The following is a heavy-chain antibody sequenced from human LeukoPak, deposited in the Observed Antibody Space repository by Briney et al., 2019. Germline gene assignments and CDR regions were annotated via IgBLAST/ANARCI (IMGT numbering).Heavy chain of an antibody. V-gene: IGHV3-23*01. CDR2: ITASGPTT. D-gene: IGHD4-17*01. CDR1: GFTLTTYA. CDR3: AKDADDYVSYFDY. Sequence: PGGSLRLSCADSGFTLTTYAMTWVRQAPGKGLEWVSGITASGPTTYYADSVKGRFTFSRDNSKNTLYLQMNSLRAEDTAVYYCAKDADDYVSYFDYWGQGTMVTVSS. J-gene: IGHJ4*02.